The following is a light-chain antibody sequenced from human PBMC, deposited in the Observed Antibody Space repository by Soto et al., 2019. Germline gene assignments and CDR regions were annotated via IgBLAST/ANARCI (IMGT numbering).Light chain of an antibody. CDR2: EAS. J-gene: IGKJ2*01. CDR3: QNYNSAPYA. CDR1: QGISNY. V-gene: IGKV1-27*01. Sequence: DIQMTQSPSSLSASVGDRVTITCRASQGISNYVAWYQQKPGKVPALLIYEASTLQSGVPSRFSGRRSGTDFTLTISSLQPEDVATYFCQNYNSAPYAFGQGTKLESK.